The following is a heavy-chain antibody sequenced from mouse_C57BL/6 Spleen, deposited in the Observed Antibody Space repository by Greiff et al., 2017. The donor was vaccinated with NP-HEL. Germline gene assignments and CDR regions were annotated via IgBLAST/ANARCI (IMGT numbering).Heavy chain of an antibody. Sequence: DVKLVESGGGLVQPGGSLSLSCAASGFTFTDYYMSWVRQPPGKALEWLGFIRNKANGYTTEYSASVKGRFTISRDNSQSILYLQMNALRAEDSATYYCARYYDYDGDFDVWGTGTTVTVSS. J-gene: IGHJ1*03. V-gene: IGHV7-3*01. CDR2: IRNKANGYTT. CDR1: GFTFTDYY. CDR3: ARYYDYDGDFDV. D-gene: IGHD2-4*01.